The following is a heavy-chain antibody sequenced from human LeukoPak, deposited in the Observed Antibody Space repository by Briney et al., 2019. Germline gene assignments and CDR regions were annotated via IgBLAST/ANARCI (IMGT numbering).Heavy chain of an antibody. D-gene: IGHD3-22*01. J-gene: IGHJ4*02. V-gene: IGHV3-30-3*01. CDR2: ISYDGSNK. Sequence: GGSLRLSCAASGFTFSSYAMHWVRQAPGKGLEWVAVISYDGSNKYYADSVKGRFTISRDNSKNTLYLQMNSLRAEDTAAYYCARGGPYYYDSSGYDYWGQGTLVTVSS. CDR3: ARGGPYYYDSSGYDY. CDR1: GFTFSSYA.